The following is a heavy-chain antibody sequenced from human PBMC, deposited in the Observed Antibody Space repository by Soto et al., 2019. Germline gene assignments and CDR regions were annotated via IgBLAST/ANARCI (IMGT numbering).Heavy chain of an antibody. J-gene: IGHJ3*02. CDR2: ISSSSSYI. D-gene: IGHD2-2*01. CDR3: VVNLDHDAFDI. CDR1: GFTFSSYS. V-gene: IGHV3-21*01. Sequence: GGSLRLSCAASGFTFSSYSMNWVRQAPGKGLEWVSSISSSSSYIYYADSVKGRFTISRDNAKNSLYLQMNSLRAEDTAVYYCVVNLDHDAFDIWGQGTMVTVSS.